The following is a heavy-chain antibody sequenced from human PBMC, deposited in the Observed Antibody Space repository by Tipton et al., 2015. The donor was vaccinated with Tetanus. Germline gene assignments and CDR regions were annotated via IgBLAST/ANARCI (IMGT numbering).Heavy chain of an antibody. V-gene: IGHV3-30-3*01. CDR2: VAYDGNNK. CDR3: ARDGFYYGSGSYYRAF. Sequence: SLRLSCAASGFTFNTYAMSWLRQAPGKGLEWVALVAYDGNNKYYADSVKGRFTISRDNSKDTLYLQMNSLRPEDTAVYYCARDGFYYGSGSYYRAFWGQGTLVTVSP. CDR1: GFTFNTYA. J-gene: IGHJ4*02. D-gene: IGHD3-10*01.